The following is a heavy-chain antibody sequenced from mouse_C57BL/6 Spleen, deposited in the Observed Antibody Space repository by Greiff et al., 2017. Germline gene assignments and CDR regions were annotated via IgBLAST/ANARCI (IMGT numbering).Heavy chain of an antibody. Sequence: QVQLQQSGPELVKPGASVKISCKASGYAFSSSWMNWVKQRPGKGLEWIGRIYPGDGDTNYNGKFKGKATLTADKPSSTSYMQLSSLTSEDSAVYFCARGPLYGSSYGYAMDYWGQGTSVTVSS. CDR1: GYAFSSSW. J-gene: IGHJ4*01. CDR3: ARGPLYGSSYGYAMDY. D-gene: IGHD1-1*01. V-gene: IGHV1-82*01. CDR2: IYPGDGDT.